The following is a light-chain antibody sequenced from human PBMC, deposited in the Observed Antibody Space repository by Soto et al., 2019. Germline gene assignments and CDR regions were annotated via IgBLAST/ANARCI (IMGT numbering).Light chain of an antibody. CDR1: SSNIGNNY. Sequence: QSVLTQPPSVSAAPGQKVTISCSGSSSNIGNNYVSWYQQLPGTAPKLLIYDNNKRPSGIPDRFSGSKSGTSATLGITGLQTGEEADYYCRTWDSSLSAYVFGTGTKVTVL. V-gene: IGLV1-51*01. J-gene: IGLJ1*01. CDR3: RTWDSSLSAYV. CDR2: DNN.